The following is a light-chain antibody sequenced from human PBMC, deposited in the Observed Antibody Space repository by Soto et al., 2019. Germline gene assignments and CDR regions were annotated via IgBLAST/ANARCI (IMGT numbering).Light chain of an antibody. CDR1: QSLLYSNGYHY. Sequence: DIVLTQSPLSPPVSPGEPASISCRSSQSLLYSNGYHYLDWYLQKPGQPPQLLIYLGSSRASGVPDRFSGSGSGTDFTLKISRVQAEDVGIYYCKQALQNPLSFGGGTKVDIK. CDR2: LGS. J-gene: IGKJ4*01. CDR3: KQALQNPLS. V-gene: IGKV2-28*01.